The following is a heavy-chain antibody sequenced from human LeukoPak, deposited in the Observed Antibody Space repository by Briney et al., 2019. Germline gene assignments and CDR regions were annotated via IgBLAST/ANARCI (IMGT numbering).Heavy chain of an antibody. Sequence: SGPTLVNPTQTLTLTCTFSGFSLSTSGVGVGWVRQPPGKALEWLALIYWNDDKRYSPSLKSRLTITKDTSKNQVVLTMTNMDPVDTATYYCAHNFGRGNSGYFDYWGQGTLVTVSS. J-gene: IGHJ4*02. CDR1: GFSLSTSGVG. V-gene: IGHV2-5*01. CDR2: IYWNDDK. CDR3: AHNFGRGNSGYFDY. D-gene: IGHD2-21*02.